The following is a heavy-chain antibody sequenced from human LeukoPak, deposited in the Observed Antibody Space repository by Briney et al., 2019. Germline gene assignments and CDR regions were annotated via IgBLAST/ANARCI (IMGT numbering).Heavy chain of an antibody. D-gene: IGHD1-26*01. CDR1: GGTFSSYA. J-gene: IGHJ4*02. CDR2: IIPIFGTA. CDR3: ARDPRPDGIVASFAFDY. V-gene: IGHV1-69*13. Sequence: SVKVSCKASGGTFSSYAISWVRQAPGQGLEWMGGIIPIFGTANYAQKFKGRVTITADESTSTAYMELSSLRSEDTAVYYCARDPRPDGIVASFAFDYWGQGTLVTVSS.